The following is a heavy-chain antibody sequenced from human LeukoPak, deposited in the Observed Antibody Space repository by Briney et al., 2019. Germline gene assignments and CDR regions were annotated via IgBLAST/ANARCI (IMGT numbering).Heavy chain of an antibody. CDR1: GFTFSSYA. Sequence: VGSLRLSCAASGFTFSSYAMHWVRQAPGKGLEWVAVISYDGSNKYYADSVKGRFTISRDNSKNTLYLQMNSLRAEDTAVYYCARSRGSGWYWAFDIWGQGTMVTVSS. V-gene: IGHV3-30*04. J-gene: IGHJ3*02. D-gene: IGHD6-19*01. CDR2: ISYDGSNK. CDR3: ARSRGSGWYWAFDI.